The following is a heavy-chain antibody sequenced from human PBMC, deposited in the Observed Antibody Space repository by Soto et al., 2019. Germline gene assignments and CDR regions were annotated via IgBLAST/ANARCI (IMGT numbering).Heavy chain of an antibody. CDR3: ARDPAYYDILTGYYTKGLNY. CDR1: GFTFSNYV. CDR2: ISYDGSNE. J-gene: IGHJ4*02. Sequence: EESLRLSCAASGFTFSNYVVHWVRQAPGKGLKWVEVISYDGSNEYYADSVKGRFTISRDNSKNTLYLQMNSLRAEDTAVYYCARDPAYYDILTGYYTKGLNYWGQGTLVTVSS. V-gene: IGHV3-30-3*01. D-gene: IGHD3-9*01.